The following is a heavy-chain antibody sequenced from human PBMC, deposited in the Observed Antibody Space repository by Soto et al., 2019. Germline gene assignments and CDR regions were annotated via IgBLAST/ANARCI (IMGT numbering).Heavy chain of an antibody. CDR3: AREGSMADFDY. CDR1: GFTFSTYW. V-gene: IGHV3-74*01. Sequence: LRLSCAASGFTFSTYWMHWVRQAPGKGLVWVSRIRHDGSIIGYADPVKGRFTISRDNAKNTLYLQMNSLRAEDTAVYYCAREGSMADFDYWAQGTLVTVSS. J-gene: IGHJ4*02. CDR2: IRHDGSII. D-gene: IGHD6-19*01.